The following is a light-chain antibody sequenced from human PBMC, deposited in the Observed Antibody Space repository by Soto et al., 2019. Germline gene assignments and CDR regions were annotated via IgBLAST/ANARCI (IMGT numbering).Light chain of an antibody. Sequence: DIQMTQSPSSLSASVGDRVTITCRASQSISSYLNWYQHKPGKAPKLLIYAASSLQSGVPSRFSGSGSGTDFTLTISSLQREDFATYYCQQSYSTLFTFGPGTKVDIK. CDR3: QQSYSTLFT. CDR1: QSISSY. CDR2: AAS. J-gene: IGKJ3*01. V-gene: IGKV1-39*01.